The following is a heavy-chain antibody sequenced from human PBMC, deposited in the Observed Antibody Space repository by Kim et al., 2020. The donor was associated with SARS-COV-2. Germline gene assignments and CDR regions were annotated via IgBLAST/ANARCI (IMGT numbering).Heavy chain of an antibody. CDR3: AKGPVVAN. CDR2: GGST. J-gene: IGHJ4*02. D-gene: IGHD3-22*01. Sequence: GGSTDYADAVKGRFTISRDNSKNTLHLQMSSLRAEDTAVYYCAKGPVVANWGQGTLVTVSS. V-gene: IGHV3-23*01.